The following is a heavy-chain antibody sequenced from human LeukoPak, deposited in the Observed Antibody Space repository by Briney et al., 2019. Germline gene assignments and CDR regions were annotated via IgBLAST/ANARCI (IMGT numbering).Heavy chain of an antibody. V-gene: IGHV3-13*01. Sequence: GGSLRLSCAASGFTFSSYDMHWVRQVTGKGLEWVSAIGTAGDTYYPGSVKGRFTISRENAKNSLYLQMNSLRAGDTAVYYCARVGPYYYFDYWGQGTLVTVSS. CDR2: IGTAGDT. D-gene: IGHD2-21*01. CDR1: GFTFSSYD. J-gene: IGHJ4*02. CDR3: ARVGPYYYFDY.